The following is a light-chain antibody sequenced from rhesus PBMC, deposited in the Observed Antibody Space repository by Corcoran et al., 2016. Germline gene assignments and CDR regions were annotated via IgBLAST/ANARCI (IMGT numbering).Light chain of an antibody. Sequence: QTVVTQEPSMTVSQGGTDTLTSGSSAGPVTSGNFPNWVQQKPGQVPRGLIYNSNSKHSWTPARFAGSLAGGKAALTLSGAQPEDEADYFCLLYYCAVDVFGTCTKLTVL. V-gene: IGLV7-76*01. CDR3: LLYYCAVDV. CDR1: AGPVTSGNF. CDR2: NSN. J-gene: IGLJ6*01.